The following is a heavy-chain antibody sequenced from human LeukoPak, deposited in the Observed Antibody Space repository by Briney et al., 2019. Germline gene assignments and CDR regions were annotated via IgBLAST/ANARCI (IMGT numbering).Heavy chain of an antibody. CDR3: ARHRVLGDYCDY. V-gene: IGHV4-39*01. Sequence: SETLSLTCTVSGGSISSSSYYWGWIRQPPGKGLEWIGSIYYSGSTYYNPSPKSRVTISVDTSKNQFSLKLSSVTAADTAVYYCARHRVLGDYCDYWGQGTLVTVSS. D-gene: IGHD5/OR15-5a*01. J-gene: IGHJ4*02. CDR2: IYYSGST. CDR1: GGSISSSSYY.